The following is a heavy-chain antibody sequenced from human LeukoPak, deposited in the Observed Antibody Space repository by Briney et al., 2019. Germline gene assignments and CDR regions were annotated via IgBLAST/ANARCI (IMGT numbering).Heavy chain of an antibody. CDR3: ARAPSEIGGYYPEYFRH. CDR2: IKSDGST. CDR1: GFTFSSYW. Sequence: GWSLRLSCAASGFTFSSYWMHWVRQAPGKGLVWVSLIKSDGSTNYADSVKGRFTISRDNAKNTVSLQMNSLRTEDTGVYYCARAPSEIGGYYPEYFRHWGQGTLVTVSS. V-gene: IGHV3-74*01. D-gene: IGHD3-22*01. J-gene: IGHJ1*01.